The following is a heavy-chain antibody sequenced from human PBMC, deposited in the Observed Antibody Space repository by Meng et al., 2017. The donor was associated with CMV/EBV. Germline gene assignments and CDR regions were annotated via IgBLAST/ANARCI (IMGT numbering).Heavy chain of an antibody. CDR1: GGSISSYY. CDR3: AREGYDFWSGSPPRGWFDP. J-gene: IGHJ5*02. D-gene: IGHD3-3*01. CDR2: IYYSGST. V-gene: IGHV4-59*01. Sequence: TLSLTCTVSGGSISSYYWSWIRQPPGKGLEWIGYIYYSGSTNYNPSLKSRVTISVDTSKNQFSLKLSSVTAADTAVYYCAREGYDFWSGSPPRGWFDPWGQGTLVTVSS.